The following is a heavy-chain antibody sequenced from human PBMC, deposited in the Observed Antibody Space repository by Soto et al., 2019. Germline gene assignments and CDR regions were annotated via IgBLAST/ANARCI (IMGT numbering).Heavy chain of an antibody. V-gene: IGHV4-34*01. CDR1: GGSFIGYY. Sequence: SETLSLTCAVYGGSFIGYYWSWIRQPPGKGLEWIGEINHSGSTNYNPSLKSRVTISVDTSKNQFSLKLSSVTAADTAVYYCARLADTDMVTNWGQGNLVTVSS. CDR2: INHSGST. CDR3: ARLADTDMVTN. J-gene: IGHJ4*02. D-gene: IGHD5-18*01.